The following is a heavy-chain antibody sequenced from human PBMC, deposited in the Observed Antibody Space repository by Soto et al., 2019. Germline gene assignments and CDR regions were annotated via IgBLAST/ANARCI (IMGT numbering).Heavy chain of an antibody. J-gene: IGHJ4*02. Sequence: SETLSLTCTVSGGSIDSGDYYWSWIRQPPGKGLEWIGYVYYSGTTNYNPFLKSRVTLSLDKSKNQFSLKMNSVTAADTAVYYCAKMYGTIDCWGQGSLVTVSS. D-gene: IGHD2-2*01. CDR3: AKMYGTIDC. V-gene: IGHV4-61*08. CDR2: VYYSGTT. CDR1: GGSIDSGDYY.